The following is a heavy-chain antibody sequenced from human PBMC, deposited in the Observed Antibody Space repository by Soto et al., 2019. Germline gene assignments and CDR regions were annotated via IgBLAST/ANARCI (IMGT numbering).Heavy chain of an antibody. CDR2: IYYSGST. CDR1: GGSISSYY. Sequence: QVQLQESGPGLVKPSETLSLTCTVSGGSISSYYWSWIRQPPGKGLEWIGYIYYSGSTNYNPSLKSRVTISVDTSKNQFSLKLSSVTAADTAVYYCARDLNDYIWGSYRSDAFDIWGQGTMVTVSS. D-gene: IGHD3-16*02. J-gene: IGHJ3*02. V-gene: IGHV4-59*01. CDR3: ARDLNDYIWGSYRSDAFDI.